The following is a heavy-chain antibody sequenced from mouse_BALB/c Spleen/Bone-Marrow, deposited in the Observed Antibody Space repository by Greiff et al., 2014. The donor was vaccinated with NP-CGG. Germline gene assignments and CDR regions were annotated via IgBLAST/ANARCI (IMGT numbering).Heavy chain of an antibody. V-gene: IGHV1S135*01. D-gene: IGHD2-14*01. Sequence: VQLQQSGPELVKPGASVKVSCKASGYAFTNHNMNWVKQSHGKSLEWIGYIDPYSGGTNYNQKFRGKATLTVDKSSSTAYMHLNSLTSEDSAVYYCSRGVLAYFDYWGQGTTLTVSS. J-gene: IGHJ2*01. CDR1: GYAFTNHN. CDR2: IDPYSGGT. CDR3: SRGVLAYFDY.